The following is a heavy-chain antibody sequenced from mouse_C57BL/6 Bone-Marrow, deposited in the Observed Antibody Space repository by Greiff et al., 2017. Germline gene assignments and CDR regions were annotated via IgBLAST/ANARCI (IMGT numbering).Heavy chain of an antibody. CDR1: GYSFTDYN. CDR2: INPNYGTT. V-gene: IGHV1-39*01. Sequence: VHVKQSGPELVKPGASVKISCKASGYSFTDYNMNWVKQSNGKSLEWIGVINPNYGTTSYNQKFKGKATLTVDKSSSTAYMQLNSLTSEDSAVYYCARGYDDDYAMDYWGQGTSVTVSA. D-gene: IGHD2-4*01. J-gene: IGHJ4*01. CDR3: ARGYDDDYAMDY.